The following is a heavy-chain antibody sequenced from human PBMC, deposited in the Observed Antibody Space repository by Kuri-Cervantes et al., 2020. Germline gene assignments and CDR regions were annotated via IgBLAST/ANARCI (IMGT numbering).Heavy chain of an antibody. D-gene: IGHD3-3*01. Sequence: LSLTCAASGFTFSSYGMHWVRQAPGKGLEWVAVIWYDGSNKYYADSVKGRFTISRDNSKNTLYLQMNSLRAEDTAVYYCARGLFGVVIGGSWWFDPWGQGTLVTVSS. J-gene: IGHJ5*02. CDR2: IWYDGSNK. CDR1: GFTFSSYG. V-gene: IGHV3-33*01. CDR3: ARGLFGVVIGGSWWFDP.